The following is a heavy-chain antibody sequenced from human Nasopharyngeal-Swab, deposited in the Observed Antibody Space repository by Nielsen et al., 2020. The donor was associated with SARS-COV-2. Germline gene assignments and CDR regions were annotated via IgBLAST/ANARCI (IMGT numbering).Heavy chain of an antibody. CDR1: GFTFSSYG. D-gene: IGHD1-26*01. V-gene: IGHV3-30*18. CDR3: ANSGVRGYSGSYSFGY. Sequence: GESLKISCAASGFTFSSYGMHWVRQAPGKGLEWVAVISYDGSNKYYADPVKGRFTISRDNSKNTLYLQMNSLRAEDTAVYYCANSGVRGYSGSYSFGYWGQGTLVTVSS. J-gene: IGHJ4*02. CDR2: ISYDGSNK.